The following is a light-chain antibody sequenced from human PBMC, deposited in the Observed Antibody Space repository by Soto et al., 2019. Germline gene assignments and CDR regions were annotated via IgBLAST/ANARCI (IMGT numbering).Light chain of an antibody. CDR2: GAS. V-gene: IGKV3-20*01. J-gene: IGKJ5*01. Sequence: EIVLTQSLGTLTLSPGETATLSCRASQSLTSDYLAWYQQKPGQTPRLLIHGASSRATGIPDRFSGSGSGTDFTLTISSLQPDDFATYYCQQYNSYSYTFGQGTRLEI. CDR1: QSLTSDY. CDR3: QQYNSYSYT.